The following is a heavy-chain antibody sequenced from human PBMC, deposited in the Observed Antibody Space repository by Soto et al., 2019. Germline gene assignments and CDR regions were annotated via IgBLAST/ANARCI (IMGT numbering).Heavy chain of an antibody. J-gene: IGHJ3*02. CDR2: ISWNSGSI. Sequence: GGSLRLSCAASGFTFDDYAMHWVRQAPGKALEWVSGISWNSGSIGYADSVKGRFTISRDNAKNSLYLQMNSLRAEDTALYYCAKDTRITMVRGVQSAFDIWGQGTMVTVSS. CDR3: AKDTRITMVRGVQSAFDI. D-gene: IGHD3-10*01. CDR1: GFTFDDYA. V-gene: IGHV3-9*01.